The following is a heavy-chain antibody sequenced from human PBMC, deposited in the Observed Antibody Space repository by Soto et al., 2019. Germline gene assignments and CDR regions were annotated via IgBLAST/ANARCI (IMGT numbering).Heavy chain of an antibody. Sequence: PGGSLRLSCAASGFTFSDYYMSWIRQAPGKGLEWVSYISSSGSTIYYADSVKGRFTISRDNAKNSLYLQMNSLRAEDTAVYYCARGKEGHSYGNQHYYYYMDVWGKGTTVTVSS. CDR1: GFTFSDYY. D-gene: IGHD5-18*01. CDR2: ISSSGSTI. V-gene: IGHV3-11*01. J-gene: IGHJ6*03. CDR3: ARGKEGHSYGNQHYYYYMDV.